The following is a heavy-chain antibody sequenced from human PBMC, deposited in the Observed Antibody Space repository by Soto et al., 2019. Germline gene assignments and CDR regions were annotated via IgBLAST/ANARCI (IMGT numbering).Heavy chain of an antibody. Sequence: SETLSLTCTVSGDYVSSGSYYWSWIRQPPGKGLEWIGYIYYSGSTNYNPSLKSRVTISVDTSKNQFSLKLSSVTAADTAVYYCASTVSSSWPNWFDPWGQGTLVTVSS. CDR1: GDYVSSGSYY. CDR3: ASTVSSSWPNWFDP. J-gene: IGHJ5*02. D-gene: IGHD6-13*01. CDR2: IYYSGST. V-gene: IGHV4-61*01.